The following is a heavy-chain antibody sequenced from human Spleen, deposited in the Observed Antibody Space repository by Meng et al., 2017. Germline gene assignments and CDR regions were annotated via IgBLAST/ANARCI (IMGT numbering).Heavy chain of an antibody. CDR2: INPNSGGT. CDR3: ARDEDISAAGKLFGAY. D-gene: IGHD6-13*01. V-gene: IGHV1-2*02. J-gene: IGHJ4*02. CDR1: AYTFTAYY. Sequence: ASVKVSCKASAYTFTAYYIHWVRQAPGQGLEWMGWINPNSGGTKYAQKFQGRVTMTGDTSISTAYMELSGLRSDDTAMYYCARDEDISAAGKLFGAYWGQGTLVTVSS.